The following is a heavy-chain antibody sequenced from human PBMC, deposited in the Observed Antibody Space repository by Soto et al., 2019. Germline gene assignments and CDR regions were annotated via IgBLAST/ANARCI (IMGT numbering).Heavy chain of an antibody. CDR3: ARRSRYSSSWYWVYYFDD. Sequence: PGEYLTLTFKGSGYSFTRYWMVWVRQLPGQGLEWMGIIYPGDSDTRYSPSFQGQVTISADKSISTAYLQWSRLKASDTAMYYCARRSRYSSSWYWVYYFDDWGQGTMVTVSS. D-gene: IGHD6-13*01. J-gene: IGHJ4*02. CDR1: GYSFTRYW. CDR2: IYPGDSDT. V-gene: IGHV5-51*01.